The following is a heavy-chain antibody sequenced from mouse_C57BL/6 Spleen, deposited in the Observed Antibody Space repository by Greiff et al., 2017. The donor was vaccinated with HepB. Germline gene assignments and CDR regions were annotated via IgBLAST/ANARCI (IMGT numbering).Heavy chain of an antibody. CDR2: INPSSGYT. D-gene: IGHD2-5*01. Sequence: VQLQQSGAELAKPGASVKLSCKASGYTFTSYWMHWVKQRPGQGLEWIGYINPSSGYTKYNQKFKDKATLTADKSSSTAYMQLSSLTYEDSAVYYCARSYYSNYNYFDYWGQGTTRTVSS. CDR1: GYTFTSYW. V-gene: IGHV1-7*01. CDR3: ARSYYSNYNYFDY. J-gene: IGHJ2*01.